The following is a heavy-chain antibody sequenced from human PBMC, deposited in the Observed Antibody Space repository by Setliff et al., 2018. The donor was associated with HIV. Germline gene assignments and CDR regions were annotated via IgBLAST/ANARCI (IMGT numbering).Heavy chain of an antibody. CDR2: IYYSGST. J-gene: IGHJ4*02. CDR1: GGSIRNNNYY. Sequence: PSETLSLTCTVSGGSIRNNNYYWGWIRQPPGKGLEWIGSIYYSGSTNYNPSLKSRVTISVDTSKNQFSLKLSSVTAADTAVYYCARAYFGSGIYYWGQGTLVTVSS. D-gene: IGHD3-10*01. V-gene: IGHV4-39*07. CDR3: ARAYFGSGIYY.